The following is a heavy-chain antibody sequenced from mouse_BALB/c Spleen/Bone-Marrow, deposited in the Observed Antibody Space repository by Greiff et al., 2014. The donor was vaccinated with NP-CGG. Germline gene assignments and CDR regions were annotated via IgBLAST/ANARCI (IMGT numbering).Heavy chain of an antibody. CDR3: ARHHRYAYYFDY. CDR2: IHPNSGNT. Sequence: VQLQQSGPVLVRPGASGKLSCKASGYTFTNSWIHWAKQRPGQGLEWIGEIHPNSGNTNFNEKFKVKATLTVDTSSSTAYVDLSSLTAEDSAVYYCARHHRYAYYFDYWGQGTTLTVSS. V-gene: IGHV1S130*01. J-gene: IGHJ2*01. CDR1: GYTFTNSW. D-gene: IGHD2-14*01.